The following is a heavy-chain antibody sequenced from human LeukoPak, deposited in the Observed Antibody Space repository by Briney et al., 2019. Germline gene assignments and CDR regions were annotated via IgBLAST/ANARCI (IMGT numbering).Heavy chain of an antibody. CDR3: ARVRGVGATFGAFDI. CDR1: GFTFSSYA. J-gene: IGHJ3*02. Sequence: GGSLRLSCAASGFTFSSYAMHWARQAPGKGLEWVAVISYDGSNKYYADSVKGRFTISRDNSKNTLYLQMNSLRAEDTAVYYCARVRGVGATFGAFDIWGQGTMVTVSS. CDR2: ISYDGSNK. V-gene: IGHV3-30-3*01. D-gene: IGHD1-26*01.